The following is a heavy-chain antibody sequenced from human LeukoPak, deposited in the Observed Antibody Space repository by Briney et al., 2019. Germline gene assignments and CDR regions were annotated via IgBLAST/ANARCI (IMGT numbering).Heavy chain of an antibody. CDR1: GVTFNSED. CDR2: ISYDGSNK. Sequence: LILPCSDTGVTFNSEDMGWVRQVPGKGLEWVAVISYDGSNKYYADSVKGRFTISRDNSKNTLYLQMNSLRAEDTAVYYCARVPDYYDSSGGLDYWGQGTLVTVSS. V-gene: IGHV3-30*04. CDR3: ARVPDYYDSSGGLDY. J-gene: IGHJ4*02. D-gene: IGHD3-22*01.